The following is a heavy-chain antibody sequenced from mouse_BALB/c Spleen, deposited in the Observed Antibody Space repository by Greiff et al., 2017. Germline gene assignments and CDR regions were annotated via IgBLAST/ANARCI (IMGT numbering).Heavy chain of an antibody. CDR3: ARCPYYGSSHYAMDY. D-gene: IGHD1-1*01. CDR1: GYSITSDYA. J-gene: IGHJ4*01. CDR2: ISYSGST. Sequence: EVKLVESGPGLVKPSQSLSLTCTVTGYSITSDYAWNWIRQFPGNKLEWMGYISYSGSTSYNPSLKSRISITRDTSKNQFFLQLNSVTTEDTATYYCARCPYYGSSHYAMDYWGQGTSVTVSS. V-gene: IGHV3-2*02.